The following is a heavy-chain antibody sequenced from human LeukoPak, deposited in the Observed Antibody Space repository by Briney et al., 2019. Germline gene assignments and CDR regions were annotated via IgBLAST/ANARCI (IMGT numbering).Heavy chain of an antibody. Sequence: PGGSLRLSCAASGFTVGSNYMSWVRQAPGKGLEWVSIIYSGGSTYYADSVKGRFTISRDNSKNTLWLQMNSLRAEDTAVYHCARVIVSGYYDAFDMWGQGTMVTVSS. D-gene: IGHD3-3*01. CDR1: GFTVGSNY. V-gene: IGHV3-53*01. CDR3: ARVIVSGYYDAFDM. J-gene: IGHJ3*02. CDR2: IYSGGST.